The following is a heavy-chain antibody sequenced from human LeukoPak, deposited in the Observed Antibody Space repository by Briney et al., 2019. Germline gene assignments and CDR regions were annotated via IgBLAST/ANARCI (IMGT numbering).Heavy chain of an antibody. CDR1: GFSFSTYA. CDR2: VNARGYST. CDR3: ANLGSSELRVPASQGN. Sequence: GGSLRLSCSASGFSFSTYAMSWARQAAGKGLERVSAVNARGYSTYYADSVKGRFTISRDNSINTVFLQMSSLRVEDTAVYYCANLGSSELRVPASQGNWGQGTLVTVSS. J-gene: IGHJ4*02. D-gene: IGHD2-2*01. V-gene: IGHV3-23*01.